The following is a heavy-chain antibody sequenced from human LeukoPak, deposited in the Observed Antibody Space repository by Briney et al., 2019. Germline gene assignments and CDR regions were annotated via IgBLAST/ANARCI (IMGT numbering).Heavy chain of an antibody. J-gene: IGHJ4*02. V-gene: IGHV4-59*01. D-gene: IGHD6-19*01. CDR2: IYYSGST. CDR1: GGSIGSYY. CDR3: AREHYSSGWPRFDY. Sequence: SETLSLTCTVSGGSIGSYYWSWIRQPPGKGLEWIGYIYYSGSTNYDPSLKSRVTISVDTSKNQFSLKLSSVTAADTAVYYCAREHYSSGWPRFDYWGQGTLVTVSS.